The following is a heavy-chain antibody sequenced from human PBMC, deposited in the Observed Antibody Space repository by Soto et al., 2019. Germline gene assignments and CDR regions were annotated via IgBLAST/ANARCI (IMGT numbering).Heavy chain of an antibody. V-gene: IGHV1-69*13. CDR1: GGTFSSYA. Sequence: SVKVSCKASGGTFSSYAISWVRQAPGQGLEWMGGIIPIFGTANYARKFQGRVTITADESTSTAYMELSSLRSEDTAVYYCASYVAAAGTNYGMDVWGQGTTVTVSS. CDR3: ASYVAAAGTNYGMDV. D-gene: IGHD6-13*01. J-gene: IGHJ6*02. CDR2: IIPIFGTA.